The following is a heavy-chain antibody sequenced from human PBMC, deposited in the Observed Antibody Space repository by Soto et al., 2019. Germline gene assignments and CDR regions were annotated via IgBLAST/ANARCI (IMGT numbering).Heavy chain of an antibody. J-gene: IGHJ4*02. CDR1: GFSLSTSGAG. CDR3: AQQGPEAWPLDY. CDR2: IYWDDSK. V-gene: IGHV2-5*02. Sequence: QITLKESGPTLGRPTQTLTLTCAFSGFSLSTSGAGVGWIRQRPGKALEWLAVIYWDDSKHYSPSLGSRLTITKDTSKNQAVLTMTNMDPMDTGTYYCAQQGPEAWPLDYWGQGTLVTVSS.